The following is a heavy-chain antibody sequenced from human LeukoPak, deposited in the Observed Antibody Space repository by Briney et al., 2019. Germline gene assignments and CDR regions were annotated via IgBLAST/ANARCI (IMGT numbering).Heavy chain of an antibody. J-gene: IGHJ4*02. V-gene: IGHV3-48*04. D-gene: IGHD6-19*01. CDR1: GFTFSRYA. CDR2: ISSSTTTI. Sequence: GGSLRLSCAASGFTFSRYAMNWVRQAPGKGLEWISYISSSTTTIHYADSVKGRFTISRYNVKNSLYLQMNSLRAEDTAVYYCARYLRSGWSYFDHWGQGTLVTVSS. CDR3: ARYLRSGWSYFDH.